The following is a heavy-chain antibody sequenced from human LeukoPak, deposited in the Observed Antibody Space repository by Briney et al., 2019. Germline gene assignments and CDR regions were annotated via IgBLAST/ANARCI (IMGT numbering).Heavy chain of an antibody. Sequence: GGSLRLSCTASGFNFGDYSLSWFRQAPGVGLEWVAFIRREGYGGTTEYAASVKGGFTISRDDSKSIAYLQMNSLKTEDTGVYYCTRDHDFWRGPLDVWGKGTTVTVSS. CDR2: IRREGYGGTT. D-gene: IGHD3-3*01. CDR3: TRDHDFWRGPLDV. J-gene: IGHJ6*04. V-gene: IGHV3-49*03. CDR1: GFNFGDYS.